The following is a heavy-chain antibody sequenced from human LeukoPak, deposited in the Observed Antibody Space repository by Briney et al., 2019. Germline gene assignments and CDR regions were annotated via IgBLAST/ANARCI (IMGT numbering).Heavy chain of an antibody. CDR2: ISAYNGNT. Sequence: ASVKVSCKASGYIFSSYSISWVRQAPGQGLEWMGWISAYNGNTNYAQKLQGRVTMTTDTSTSTAYLELRSLRSDDTAVYFCARDFEGYCTSPSCSVGDFWGQGTLVTVSS. D-gene: IGHD2-2*01. J-gene: IGHJ4*02. CDR1: GYIFSSYS. V-gene: IGHV1-18*01. CDR3: ARDFEGYCTSPSCSVGDF.